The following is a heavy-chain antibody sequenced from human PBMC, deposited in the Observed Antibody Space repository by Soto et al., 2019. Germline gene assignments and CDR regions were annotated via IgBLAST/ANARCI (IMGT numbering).Heavy chain of an antibody. CDR3: ARERPDGSRLDP. J-gene: IGHJ5*02. V-gene: IGHV4-30-4*01. CDR2: IYYSGST. Sequence: SETLCVTSTVAGGSIVGGDYYWSWISQPPGKGLEWIGYIYYSGSTYYNPSLKSRVTISVDTSKNQFSLKLSSVTAADTAVYYCARERPDGSRLDPWGQGTLVTVSS. D-gene: IGHD6-13*01. CDR1: GGSIVGGDYY.